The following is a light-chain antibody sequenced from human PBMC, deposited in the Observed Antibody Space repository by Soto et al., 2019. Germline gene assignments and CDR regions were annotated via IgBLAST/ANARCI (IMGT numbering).Light chain of an antibody. J-gene: IGKJ1*01. Sequence: DIVMTQSPATLSGSPGERATLSCRASQSISRNLSWYQQKPGQAPRLLIYAASTRDTGLPARFSGSGSGTEFTITISRLQSEDFAVYSCQQYNNWPLTFDQGTKVEVK. CDR2: AAS. CDR1: QSISRN. V-gene: IGKV3-15*01. CDR3: QQYNNWPLT.